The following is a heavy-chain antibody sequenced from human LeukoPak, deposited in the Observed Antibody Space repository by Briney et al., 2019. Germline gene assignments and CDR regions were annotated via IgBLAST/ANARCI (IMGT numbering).Heavy chain of an antibody. CDR3: ARDRPLTRIEMATIRPWDY. CDR1: GFTFTSYG. D-gene: IGHD5-24*01. V-gene: IGHV1-18*01. CDR2: ISAYNGNT. Sequence: GGSLRLSCAASGFTFTSYGISWVRQAPGQGLEWMGWISAYNGNTNYAQKLQGRVTMTTDTSTSTAYMELRSLRSDDTAVYYCARDRPLTRIEMATIRPWDYWGQGTLVTVSS. J-gene: IGHJ4*02.